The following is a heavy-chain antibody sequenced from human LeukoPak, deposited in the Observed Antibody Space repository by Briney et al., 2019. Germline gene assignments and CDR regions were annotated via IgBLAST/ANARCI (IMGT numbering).Heavy chain of an antibody. CDR1: GSTFSSYA. CDR2: ISGSGGST. Sequence: GGSLRLSCAASGSTFSSYAMSWVRQAPGKGLEWVSAISGSGGSTYYADSVKGRFTISRDNSKNTLYLQMNSLRAEDTAVYYCAKGRVAARSVYYFDYWGQGTLVTVSS. D-gene: IGHD6-6*01. CDR3: AKGRVAARSVYYFDY. V-gene: IGHV3-23*01. J-gene: IGHJ4*02.